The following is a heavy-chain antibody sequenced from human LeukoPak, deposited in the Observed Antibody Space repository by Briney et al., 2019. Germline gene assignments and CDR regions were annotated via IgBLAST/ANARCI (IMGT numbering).Heavy chain of an antibody. CDR3: ARGGSGSYFPWLGP. V-gene: IGHV1-2*02. CDR2: INPNSGGT. CDR1: GYTFTGYY. J-gene: IGHJ5*02. Sequence: GASVKVSCKASGYTFTGYYIHWVRQAPGQGLECVGWINPNSGGTSYAQKFQGRVTMTRDTSISTAYMELSRLRSDDTAVYYCARGGSGSYFPWLGPWGQGTLVTVSS. D-gene: IGHD3-10*01.